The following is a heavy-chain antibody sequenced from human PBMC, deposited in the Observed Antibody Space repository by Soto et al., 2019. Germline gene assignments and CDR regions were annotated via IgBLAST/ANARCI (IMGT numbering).Heavy chain of an antibody. CDR2: IYNSGST. D-gene: IGHD2-2*01. CDR3: AREMGFCTSTSCHAGPLYYYMDV. CDR1: GGSISSYH. Sequence: SETLSLTCSVSGGSISSYHWSWIRQPPGKGLEWIGEIYNSGSTNYNPSLKSRVTISVDTSQNQFSLRLSSVTAADTAVYYCAREMGFCTSTSCHAGPLYYYMDVWGKGTTVTVSS. V-gene: IGHV4-59*12. J-gene: IGHJ6*03.